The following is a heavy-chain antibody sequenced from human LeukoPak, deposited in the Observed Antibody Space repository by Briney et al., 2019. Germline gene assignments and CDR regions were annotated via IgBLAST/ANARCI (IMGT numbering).Heavy chain of an antibody. V-gene: IGHV3-7*01. CDR3: ARERRGSSWYDGKEPFDY. CDR1: TFTFGNSW. J-gene: IGHJ4*02. CDR2: IDQDGREK. D-gene: IGHD6-13*01. Sequence: QPGGSLRLSCVASTFTFGNSWMSWVRQVPGKGLEWVANIDQDGREKNYVDSVKGRFTISRDNGKNSLYLEMNSLRAEDTAVYYCARERRGSSWYDGKEPFDYWGQGTLVTVSS.